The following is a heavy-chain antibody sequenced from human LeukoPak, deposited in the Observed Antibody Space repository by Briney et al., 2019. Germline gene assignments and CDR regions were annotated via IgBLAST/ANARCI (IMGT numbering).Heavy chain of an antibody. J-gene: IGHJ3*02. Sequence: ASVTVSCKASGYTFTSYYMHWVRQAPGQGLEWMGIINPSGGSTSYAQKFQGRVTTTRDTSTSTVYMELSSLRSEDTAVYYCARDWVRYSGAFDIWGQGTMVTVSS. CDR1: GYTFTSYY. V-gene: IGHV1-46*01. D-gene: IGHD3-9*01. CDR3: ARDWVRYSGAFDI. CDR2: INPSGGST.